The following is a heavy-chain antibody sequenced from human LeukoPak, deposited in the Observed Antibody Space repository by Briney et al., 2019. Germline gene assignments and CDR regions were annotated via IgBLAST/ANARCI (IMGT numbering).Heavy chain of an antibody. Sequence: SETLSLTCTVSGGSISSYYWSWIRQPPGKGLEWIGYIYYSRSTNYNPSLKSRVTISVDTSKNQFSLKLSSVTAADTAVYYCARYQGPTVTTNGMDVWGQGTTVTVSS. J-gene: IGHJ6*02. V-gene: IGHV4-59*01. D-gene: IGHD4-17*01. CDR1: GGSISSYY. CDR2: IYYSRST. CDR3: ARYQGPTVTTNGMDV.